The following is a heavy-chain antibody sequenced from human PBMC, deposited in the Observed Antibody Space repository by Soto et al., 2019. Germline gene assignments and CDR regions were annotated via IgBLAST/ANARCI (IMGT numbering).Heavy chain of an antibody. Sequence: SETLSLTCTVSGGSVSSGSYYWSWIRQPPGKGLEWIGYIYYSGSTNYNPSLKSRVTISVDTSKNQFSLKLSSVTAADTAVYYCAREGYYDSSGYANWFDPWGQGTLVTVSS. CDR2: IYYSGST. J-gene: IGHJ5*02. D-gene: IGHD3-22*01. CDR1: GGSVSSGSYY. V-gene: IGHV4-61*01. CDR3: AREGYYDSSGYANWFDP.